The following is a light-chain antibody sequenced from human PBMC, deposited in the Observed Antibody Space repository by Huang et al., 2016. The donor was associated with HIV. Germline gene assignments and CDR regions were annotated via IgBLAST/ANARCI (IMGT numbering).Light chain of an antibody. V-gene: IGKV1-39*01. CDR3: QQTYSTPPT. CDR1: QSISSY. Sequence: DIQMTQAPSSLSASVGDGVTITCRASQSISSYLNWYQQKPGRAPKLLIYAASSLQSGVPSRFSGSGSGTEFTLTISSLQPEDFSTYYCQQTYSTPPTFGQGTRVEIK. CDR2: AAS. J-gene: IGKJ1*01.